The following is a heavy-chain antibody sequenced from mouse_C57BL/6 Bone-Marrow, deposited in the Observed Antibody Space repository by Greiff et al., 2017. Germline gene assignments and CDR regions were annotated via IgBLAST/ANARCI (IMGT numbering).Heavy chain of an antibody. CDR1: GYTFTSYW. V-gene: IGHV1-72*01. CDR2: IAPNSGGT. CDR3: ARLSIYDCYYRGYYAMDY. D-gene: IGHD2-3*01. J-gene: IGHJ4*01. Sequence: QVQLQPPGAELVKPGASVKLSCKASGYTFTSYWMHWVKQRPGRGLEWIGRIAPNSGGTKYNEKFKSKAPLTVDKPSSTAYMQLSSLTSEDSAVYYCARLSIYDCYYRGYYAMDYWGQGTSVTVSS.